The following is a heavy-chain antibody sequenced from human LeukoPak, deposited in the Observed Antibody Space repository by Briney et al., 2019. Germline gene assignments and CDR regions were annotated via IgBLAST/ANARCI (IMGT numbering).Heavy chain of an antibody. V-gene: IGHV1-2*02. J-gene: IGHJ4*02. D-gene: IGHD3-22*01. CDR2: INPNSSDT. Sequence: GASVKVSCKASGYTFTSYGISWVRQAPGQGLEWLGWINPNSSDTMYAQKFQGRVTMTRDTSISTAFLELSRLRSDDTAVYFCARGYFGYFESSGYYTKWGQGTPVTVSS. CDR3: ARGYFGYFESSGYYTK. CDR1: GYTFTSYG.